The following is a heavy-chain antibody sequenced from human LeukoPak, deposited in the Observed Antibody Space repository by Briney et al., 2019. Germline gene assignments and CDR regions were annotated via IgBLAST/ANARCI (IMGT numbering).Heavy chain of an antibody. D-gene: IGHD6-13*01. CDR3: ARESIAAAGSRDYYYYGMDV. Sequence: SETLSLTCTVSGGSISSYYWSWIRQPAGKGLKWIGRIYTSGSTNYNPSLKSRVTMSVDTSKNQFSLKLSSVTAADTAVYYCARESIAAAGSRDYYYYGMDVWGQGTTVTVSS. CDR1: GGSISSYY. V-gene: IGHV4-4*07. J-gene: IGHJ6*02. CDR2: IYTSGST.